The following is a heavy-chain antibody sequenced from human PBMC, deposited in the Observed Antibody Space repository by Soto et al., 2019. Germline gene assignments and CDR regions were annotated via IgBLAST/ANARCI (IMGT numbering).Heavy chain of an antibody. J-gene: IGHJ3*02. CDR2: IYYSGST. CDR1: GGSISSYY. V-gene: IGHV4-59*01. Sequence: SETLSLTCTVSGGSISSYYWSWIRQPPGKGLEWIGYIYYSGSTNYNPSLKSRVTISVDTSKNQFSLKLSSVTAADTAVYYCARADPGGAFDIWGQGTMVTVSS. CDR3: ARADPGGAFDI.